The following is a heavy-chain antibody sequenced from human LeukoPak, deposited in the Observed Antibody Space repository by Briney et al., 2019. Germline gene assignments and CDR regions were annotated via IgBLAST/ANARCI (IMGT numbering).Heavy chain of an antibody. Sequence: PSETLSLTCTVSGYSISSGYYWGWIRQPPGKGLEWIGSIYHSGSTYYNPSLKSRVTMSVDTSKNQFSLKLSSVTAADTAVYYCARSRYGKSRAQFDYWGQGTLVTVSS. CDR1: GYSISSGYY. D-gene: IGHD5-18*01. V-gene: IGHV4-38-2*02. CDR3: ARSRYGKSRAQFDY. J-gene: IGHJ4*02. CDR2: IYHSGST.